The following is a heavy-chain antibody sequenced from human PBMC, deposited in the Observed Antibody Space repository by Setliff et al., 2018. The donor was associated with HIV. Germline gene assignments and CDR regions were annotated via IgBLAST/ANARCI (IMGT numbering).Heavy chain of an antibody. J-gene: IGHJ5*02. Sequence: PSETLSLTCTVSGVSISSTGYFWGWIRQSPGKGLEWIGSMYYSGNTYYSPSLRSRVTISVHTSKNQFALNLSSLTAADTAIYYCARIVWAIFGSGSYWIPKWLDPWGQGTLVTVSS. V-gene: IGHV4-39*01. CDR1: GVSISSTGYF. CDR2: MYYSGNT. D-gene: IGHD3-10*01. CDR3: ARIVWAIFGSGSYWIPKWLDP.